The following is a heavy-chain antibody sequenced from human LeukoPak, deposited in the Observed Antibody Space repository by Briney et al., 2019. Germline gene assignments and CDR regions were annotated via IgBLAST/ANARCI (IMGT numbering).Heavy chain of an antibody. CDR2: IYYSGST. CDR3: ARQARPYYDFWSGQPFDY. Sequence: SGTLSLTCTVSGASISSSSYYWGWIRQPPGKGLEWIGSIYYSGSTYYNPSLKSRVTISVDTSKNQFSLKLSSVTAADTAVYYYARQARPYYDFWSGQPFDYWGQGTLVTVSS. V-gene: IGHV4-39*01. J-gene: IGHJ4*02. D-gene: IGHD3-3*01. CDR1: GASISSSSYY.